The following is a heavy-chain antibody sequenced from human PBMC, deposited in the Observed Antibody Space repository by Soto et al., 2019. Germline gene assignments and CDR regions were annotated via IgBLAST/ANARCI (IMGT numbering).Heavy chain of an antibody. J-gene: IGHJ6*02. D-gene: IGHD3-10*01. CDR3: ARVGGQLFGDHGMDV. V-gene: IGHV1-8*01. Sequence: QVQLVQSGAEVKKPGASVKVSCKASGYTFTTYEINWVRQVPGQGLEWMGWMSPSSGNTGYVDQFRGRVTMTSNTAMPTAYMELSSLRSEDTAVYYCARVGGQLFGDHGMDVWGQATTVTVSS. CDR2: MSPSSGNT. CDR1: GYTFTTYE.